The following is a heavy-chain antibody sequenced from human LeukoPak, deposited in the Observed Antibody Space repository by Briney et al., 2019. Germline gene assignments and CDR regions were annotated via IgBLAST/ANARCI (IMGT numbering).Heavy chain of an antibody. CDR3: ARGGRQRYYYDSSGQNDY. V-gene: IGHV4-59*01. CDR1: GGSISSYY. CDR2: IYYSGST. D-gene: IGHD3-22*01. Sequence: SETLSLTCTVSGGSISSYYWSWIRQPPGKGLEWTGYIYYSGSTNYNPSLKSRVTISVDTSKNQFSLKLSSVTAADTAVYYCARGGRQRYYYDSSGQNDYWGQGTLVTVSS. J-gene: IGHJ4*02.